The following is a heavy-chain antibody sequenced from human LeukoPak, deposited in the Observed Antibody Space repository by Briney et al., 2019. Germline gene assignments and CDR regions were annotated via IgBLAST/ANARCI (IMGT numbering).Heavy chain of an antibody. V-gene: IGHV4-39*07. D-gene: IGHD6-19*01. CDR1: GGSISSSSYY. Sequence: PETLSLTCTVSGGSISSSSYYWGWIRQPPGKGLEWIGSIYYSGSTYYNPSLKSRVTISVDTSKNQFSLKLSSVTAADTAVYYCARGAPSIAVAGTPDYWGQGTLVTVSS. J-gene: IGHJ4*02. CDR2: IYYSGST. CDR3: ARGAPSIAVAGTPDY.